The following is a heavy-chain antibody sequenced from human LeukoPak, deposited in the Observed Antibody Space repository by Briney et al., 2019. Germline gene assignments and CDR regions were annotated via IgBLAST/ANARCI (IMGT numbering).Heavy chain of an antibody. Sequence: GGSLRLSCVASGFTFSSYSMNWVRQAPGKGLEWVSSISSSSSYIYYADSVKGRFTISRDNAKNSLYLQMNSLRAEDTAVYYCARAPTDYGDYDFDYWGQGTLVTVSS. V-gene: IGHV3-21*01. D-gene: IGHD4-17*01. J-gene: IGHJ4*02. CDR2: ISSSSSYI. CDR3: ARAPTDYGDYDFDY. CDR1: GFTFSSYS.